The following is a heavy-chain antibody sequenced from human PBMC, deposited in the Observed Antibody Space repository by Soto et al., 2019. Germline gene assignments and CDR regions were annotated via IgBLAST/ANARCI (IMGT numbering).Heavy chain of an antibody. CDR2: ISSSSSTI. D-gene: IGHD2-15*01. V-gene: IGHV3-48*01. J-gene: IGHJ4*02. CDR3: ARDRPRVVVAATAVDY. Sequence: SGFTFNTYAVNWVRQAPGKGLEWVSYISSSSSTIYYADSVKGRFTISRDNAKNSLYLQMNSLRAEDTAVYYCARDRPRVVVAATAVDYWGQGTLVTVSS. CDR1: GFTFNTYA.